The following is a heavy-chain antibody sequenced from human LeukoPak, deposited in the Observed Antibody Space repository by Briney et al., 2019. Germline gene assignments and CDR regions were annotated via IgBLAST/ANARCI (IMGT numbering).Heavy chain of an antibody. CDR2: IYYSGST. D-gene: IGHD3-10*01. V-gene: IGHV4-59*01. Sequence: SETLSLTCTVSGRSISSDYWSWIREPPGKGLEWVGYIYYSGSTNYNPSLKSRVTISVDTSKNQFSLKLSSVTAADTAVYYCARGGLWFGDLIWFDPWGQGTLVTVSS. CDR3: ARGGLWFGDLIWFDP. J-gene: IGHJ5*02. CDR1: GRSISSDY.